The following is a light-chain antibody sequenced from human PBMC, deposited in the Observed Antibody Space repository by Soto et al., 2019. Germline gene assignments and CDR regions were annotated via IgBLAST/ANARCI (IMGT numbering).Light chain of an antibody. Sequence: EVVMTQSPATLSVSPGERATLSCRASQSVRSNLVWYQQKPGQPPRLLIYDASTRAPGIPARFSGSGSGTDFTLTISSLQSEDFALYFCQQCNNWPYTFGLGTKLEIK. CDR3: QQCNNWPYT. CDR2: DAS. V-gene: IGKV3-15*01. J-gene: IGKJ2*01. CDR1: QSVRSN.